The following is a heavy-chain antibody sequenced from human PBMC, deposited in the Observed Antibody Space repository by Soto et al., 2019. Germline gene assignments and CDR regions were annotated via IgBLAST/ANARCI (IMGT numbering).Heavy chain of an antibody. CDR1: GGSISYYY. Sequence: SETLSLTCTISGGSISYYYWSWIRQPPGKGLEWIGYIYYSGSTNYNPSLKSRVTISVDTSKNQFSLKLSSVTAADTAVYYCARPMYYYGSGSYVSWFDPWGQGTLVTVSS. D-gene: IGHD3-10*01. J-gene: IGHJ5*02. CDR2: IYYSGST. CDR3: ARPMYYYGSGSYVSWFDP. V-gene: IGHV4-59*08.